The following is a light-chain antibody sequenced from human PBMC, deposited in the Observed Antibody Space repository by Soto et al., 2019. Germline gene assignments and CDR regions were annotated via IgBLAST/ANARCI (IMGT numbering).Light chain of an antibody. Sequence: QTVVTQPASVSGSPGQSITISCTGTSSDVGGYNYVSWYQQHTGKAPKLMIYDVSYRPSGVSNRFSGFKSGNTASLTISGLQAEDEADYYCSSYTSSSTVVFGGGTKLTVL. CDR1: SSDVGGYNY. CDR2: DVS. V-gene: IGLV2-14*01. J-gene: IGLJ2*01. CDR3: SSYTSSSTVV.